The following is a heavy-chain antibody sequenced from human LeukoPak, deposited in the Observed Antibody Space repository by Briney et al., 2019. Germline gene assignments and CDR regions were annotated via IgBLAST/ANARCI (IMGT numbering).Heavy chain of an antibody. CDR3: ARVHYDPNWFDP. CDR1: GGSFGGYY. Sequence: SETLSLTCAVYGGSFGGYYWSWIRQPPGKGLEWIGEINHSGSTNYNPSLKSRVTISVDTSKNQFSLKLSSVTAADTAVYYCARVHYDPNWFDPWGQGTLVTVSS. V-gene: IGHV4-34*01. D-gene: IGHD4-17*01. J-gene: IGHJ5*02. CDR2: INHSGST.